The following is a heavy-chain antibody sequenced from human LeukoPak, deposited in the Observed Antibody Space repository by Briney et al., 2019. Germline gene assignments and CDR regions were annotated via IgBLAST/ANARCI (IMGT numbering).Heavy chain of an antibody. V-gene: IGHV3-48*03. CDR3: AELGITMIGGV. D-gene: IGHD3-10*02. CDR1: GGSMNSYS. J-gene: IGHJ6*04. CDR2: ISSSGSTI. Sequence: LSLTCTVSGGSMNSYSWSWVRQAPGKGLEWVSYISSSGSTIYYADSVKGRFTISRDNAKNPLYLQMNSLRAEDAAVYYCAELGITMIGGVWGKGTTVTISS.